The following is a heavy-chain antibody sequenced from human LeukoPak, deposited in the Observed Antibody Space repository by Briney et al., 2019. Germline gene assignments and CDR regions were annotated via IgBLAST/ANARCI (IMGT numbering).Heavy chain of an antibody. CDR2: IYPGDSET. CDR3: ARLPLPQASYVSEYFQH. Sequence: GESLKISCKTSGYTFTSCWIGWVRQVPGKGLEWMGIIYPGDSETRYSPSFEGQVTISADKSISTAYLYWSSLKASDTAMYYCARLPLPQASYVSEYFQHWGQGTLVTVSS. CDR1: GYTFTSCW. J-gene: IGHJ1*01. V-gene: IGHV5-51*01. D-gene: IGHD3-16*01.